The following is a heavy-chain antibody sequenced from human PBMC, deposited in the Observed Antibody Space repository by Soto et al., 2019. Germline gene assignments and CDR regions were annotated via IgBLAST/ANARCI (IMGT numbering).Heavy chain of an antibody. J-gene: IGHJ6*03. V-gene: IGHV4-34*01. CDR1: GGSFSGYY. CDR3: ARCEYSSSSEYYYYYMDV. Sequence: SETLSLTCAVYGGSFSGYYWSWIRQPPGKGLEWIGEINHSGSTNYNPSLKSRVTISVDTSKNQFSLKLSSVTAADTAVYYFARCEYSSSSEYYYYYMDVWGKGTTVTVSS. D-gene: IGHD6-6*01. CDR2: INHSGST.